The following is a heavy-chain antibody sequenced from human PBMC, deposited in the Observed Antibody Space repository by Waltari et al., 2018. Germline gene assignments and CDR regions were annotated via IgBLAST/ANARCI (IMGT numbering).Heavy chain of an antibody. CDR1: GFTFSSSG. J-gene: IGHJ2*01. CDR3: AKDFGALRWYFDL. D-gene: IGHD2-15*01. V-gene: IGHV3-30*02. Sequence: QVQLVESGGGVVQPGWSLRLSCAASGFTFSSSGMHCVRHAPGPGLGWVAFSRYDGSNKYYADSVKGRFTISRDNSKNTLYLQMNSLRAEDTAVYYCAKDFGALRWYFDLWGRGTLVTVSS. CDR2: SRYDGSNK.